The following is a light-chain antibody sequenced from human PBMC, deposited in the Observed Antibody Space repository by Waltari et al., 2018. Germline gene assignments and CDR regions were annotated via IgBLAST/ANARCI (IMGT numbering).Light chain of an antibody. CDR3: SSWDDSLSGVV. CDR2: KND. V-gene: IGLV1-47*01. CDR1: HSNTGSHY. Sequence: QSVLPQPPSASGTPGQRVTMSCSGTHSNTGSHYVYLYQQLPGTAPKLLSNKNDLRPSGVPDRISGSKSGTSASLAISGLRSEDEADYYCSSWDDSLSGVVLGGGTKLTVL. J-gene: IGLJ2*01.